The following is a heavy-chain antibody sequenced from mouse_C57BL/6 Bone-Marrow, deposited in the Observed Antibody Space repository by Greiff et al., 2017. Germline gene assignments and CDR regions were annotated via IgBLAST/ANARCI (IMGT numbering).Heavy chain of an antibody. CDR1: GFTFTDYY. Sequence: EVKLVESGGGLVQPGGSLSLSCAASGFTFTDYYMSWVRQPPGKALEWLGFIRNKANGYTTEYSASVKGRFTISRDNSQIILYLQMNALRAEDSATYYCARYSWFAYWGQGTLVTVSA. V-gene: IGHV7-3*01. J-gene: IGHJ3*01. CDR2: IRNKANGYTT. CDR3: ARYSWFAY.